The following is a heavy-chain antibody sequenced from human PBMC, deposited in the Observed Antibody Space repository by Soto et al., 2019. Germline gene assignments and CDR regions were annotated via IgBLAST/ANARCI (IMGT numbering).Heavy chain of an antibody. CDR2: ISSSGTSI. J-gene: IGHJ4*02. CDR1: GFTFSDYY. CDR3: ARVGDGSGLYFFDY. V-gene: IGHV3-11*01. D-gene: IGHD6-19*01. Sequence: GGSLRLSCAASGFTFSDYYMSWIRQAPGRGLEWVSYISSSGTSIYYADSVKGRFTITRDNAKNSLYLQMNSLKAEGTAVYYCARVGDGSGLYFFDYWGQGALVTVSS.